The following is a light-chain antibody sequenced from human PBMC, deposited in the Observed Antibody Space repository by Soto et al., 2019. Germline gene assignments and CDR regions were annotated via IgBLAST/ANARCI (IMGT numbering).Light chain of an antibody. Sequence: QSALTQPPSVSGSPGQSVTISCTGSSSDVGSYNRVSWYQQPPGTAPKLIIYEVTNRPSGVPDRFSGSKSGNTASLTISRLQAEDEADYYCSSYTSSTFVIFGGGTKLTVL. J-gene: IGLJ2*01. CDR2: EVT. CDR3: SSYTSSTFVI. CDR1: SSDVGSYNR. V-gene: IGLV2-18*02.